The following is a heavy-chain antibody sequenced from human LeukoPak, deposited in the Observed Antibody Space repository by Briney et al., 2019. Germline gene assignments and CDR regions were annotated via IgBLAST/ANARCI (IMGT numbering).Heavy chain of an antibody. V-gene: IGHV4-59*06. CDR1: GGSISSYY. CDR2: IYYSGST. D-gene: IGHD4-23*01. Sequence: SETLSLTCTVSGGSISSYYWSWIRQHPGKGLEWIGYIYYSGSTYYNPSLKSRVTISVDTSKNQFSLKLSSVTAADTAVYYCARGDGGNSEEIDYWGQGTLVTVSS. J-gene: IGHJ4*02. CDR3: ARGDGGNSEEIDY.